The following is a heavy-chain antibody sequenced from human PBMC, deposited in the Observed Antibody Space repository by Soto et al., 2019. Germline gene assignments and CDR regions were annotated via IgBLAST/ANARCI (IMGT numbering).Heavy chain of an antibody. Sequence: XTLSRTCSVSGGSLNGYYWSWIRQTPGQGLELLGFIYFSGSTRYNPSLMSRLTISLDKSKRQFSMSLSSVTASDTAVYYCARSVATPGTNIDFWGQGTLVTVSS. D-gene: IGHD6-13*01. V-gene: IGHV4-4*09. J-gene: IGHJ4*02. CDR2: IYFSGST. CDR3: ARSVATPGTNIDF. CDR1: GGSLNGYY.